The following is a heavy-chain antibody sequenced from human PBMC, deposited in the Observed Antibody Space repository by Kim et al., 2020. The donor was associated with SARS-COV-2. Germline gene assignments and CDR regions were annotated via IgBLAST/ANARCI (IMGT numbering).Heavy chain of an antibody. V-gene: IGHV2-70*11. CDR3: ARTPRRGYYYYYGMDV. CDR1: GFSLSTSGMC. Sequence: SGPTLVKPTQTLTLTCTFSGFSLSTSGMCVSWIRQPPGKALEWLARIDWDDDKYYSTSLKTRLTISKDTSKNQVVLTMTNMDPVDTATYYCARTPRRGYYYYYGMDVWGQGTTVTVSS. J-gene: IGHJ6*02. CDR2: IDWDDDK.